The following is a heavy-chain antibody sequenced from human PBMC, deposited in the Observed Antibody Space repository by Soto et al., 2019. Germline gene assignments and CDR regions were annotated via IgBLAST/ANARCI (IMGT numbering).Heavy chain of an antibody. Sequence: QVHLVESGGGVVQPGRSLRLSCAASGITFGTHAMHWVRQAPGKGLEWVAVISYDGSKKYYADSMKGRFTISRDNSENTLDLQMKSLRLADTAVYYCARDSDSRMGREVSTDDLDYWGQGALVTVST. D-gene: IGHD3-10*01. V-gene: IGHV3-30-3*01. CDR2: ISYDGSKK. CDR1: GITFGTHA. J-gene: IGHJ4*02. CDR3: ARDSDSRMGREVSTDDLDY.